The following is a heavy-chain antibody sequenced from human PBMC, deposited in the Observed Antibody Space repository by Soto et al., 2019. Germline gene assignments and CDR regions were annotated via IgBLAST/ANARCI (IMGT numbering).Heavy chain of an antibody. CDR2: IYYSGST. Sequence: QVQLQESGPGLVKPSQTLSLTCTVSGGSISSGDYYWSWIRPPPGKGLEWIGYIYYSGSTYYNTSLKRRVTISVDTSKNQFSLKLSSVTAADTAVYYCARVDSSGYQPFDYWGQGTLFTVSS. V-gene: IGHV4-30-4*01. CDR1: GGSISSGDYY. J-gene: IGHJ4*02. D-gene: IGHD3-22*01. CDR3: ARVDSSGYQPFDY.